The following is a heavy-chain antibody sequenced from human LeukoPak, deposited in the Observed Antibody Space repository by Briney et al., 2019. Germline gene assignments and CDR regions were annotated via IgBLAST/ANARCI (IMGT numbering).Heavy chain of an antibody. CDR2: FSTNNGNT. CDR3: ARAGVRGPGGRYFGPMSDF. CDR1: GYMFTDFG. Sequence: GASVRVSCKAFGYMFTDFGIGWVRQAPGQGLEWMGWFSTNNGNTDYTERFRGRVTMTRDTSTNTAYLELRSLTSDDTARYFCARAGVRGPGGRYFGPMSDFWGQGTLVTVSS. J-gene: IGHJ4*02. V-gene: IGHV1-18*01. D-gene: IGHD3-9*01.